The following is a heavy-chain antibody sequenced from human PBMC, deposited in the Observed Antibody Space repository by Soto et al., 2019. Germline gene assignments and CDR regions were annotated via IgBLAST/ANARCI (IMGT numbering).Heavy chain of an antibody. CDR2: ISYDGSNK. Sequence: GGSLRLSWAASGCTFSSYGVHWVRQAPGKGLEWVAVISYDGSNKYYADSVKGRFTISRDNSKNTLYLQMNSLRAEDTAVYYCAKETLYYDILTGYPIPDYWGQGTLVTVSS. CDR1: GCTFSSYG. V-gene: IGHV3-30*18. CDR3: AKETLYYDILTGYPIPDY. D-gene: IGHD3-9*01. J-gene: IGHJ4*02.